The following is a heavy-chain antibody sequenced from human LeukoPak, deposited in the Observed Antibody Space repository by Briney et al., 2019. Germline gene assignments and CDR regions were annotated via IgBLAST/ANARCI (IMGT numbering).Heavy chain of an antibody. J-gene: IGHJ4*02. CDR1: GGSVRSSSYY. CDR2: VYYNGST. Sequence: SETLSLTCSVSGGSVRSSSYYWGWIRQTPGKGLEWIGSVYYNGSTYYNPSLKGRVTISVDTSKNQFSLKLTSVTAADTAVYYCARAPAYYWGQGTLVTVSS. V-gene: IGHV4-39*07. D-gene: IGHD2-21*01. CDR3: ARAPAYY.